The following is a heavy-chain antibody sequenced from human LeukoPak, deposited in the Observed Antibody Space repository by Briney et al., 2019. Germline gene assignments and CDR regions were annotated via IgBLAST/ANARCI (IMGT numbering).Heavy chain of an antibody. V-gene: IGHV3-30*02. J-gene: IGHJ4*02. CDR3: AKDPLQYGSGSYHFDY. CDR2: IWYDGNNK. Sequence: PGGSLRLSCAASGFSLSSCGMHWVRQAPGKGLDWVAFIWYDGNNKYYADSVKGRFTISRDSSKNTLYLQMNSLRAEDTAVYYCAKDPLQYGSGSYHFDYWGQGTLVTVSS. D-gene: IGHD3-10*01. CDR1: GFSLSSCG.